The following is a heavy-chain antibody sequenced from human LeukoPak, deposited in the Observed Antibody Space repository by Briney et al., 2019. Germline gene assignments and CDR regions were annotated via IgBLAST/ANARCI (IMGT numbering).Heavy chain of an antibody. D-gene: IGHD4-17*01. CDR3: AKTKGDYGDYFDY. CDR1: GFTVSSNY. J-gene: IGHJ4*02. CDR2: ISGGGGTT. V-gene: IGHV3-23*01. Sequence: GGSLRLSCAASGFTVSSNYMSWVRQAPGKGLDWVSVISGGGGTTYYADSVKGRFTISRDNSKNTLYLQMNSLRAEDTAVYYCAKTKGDYGDYFDYWGQGTLVTVSS.